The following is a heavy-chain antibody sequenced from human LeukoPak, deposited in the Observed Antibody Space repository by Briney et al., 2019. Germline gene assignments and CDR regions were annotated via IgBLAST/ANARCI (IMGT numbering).Heavy chain of an antibody. CDR1: DGSSGYY. CDR3: SRGRDQSKTGDY. CDR2: IHPSGIT. Sequence: SETLSLTCAVYDGSSGYYWSWIRQPPGKGLEWIGEIHPSGITSFNPSPKSRASISADTSKNQFSLKLTSVTAADTALYYCSRGRDQSKTGDYWGQGTLVTVSS. V-gene: IGHV4-34*01. D-gene: IGHD2-2*01. J-gene: IGHJ4*02.